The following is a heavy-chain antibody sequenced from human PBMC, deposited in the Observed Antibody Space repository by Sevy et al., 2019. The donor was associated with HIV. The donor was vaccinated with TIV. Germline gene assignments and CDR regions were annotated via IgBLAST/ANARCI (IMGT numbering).Heavy chain of an antibody. Sequence: GGSLRLSCAASGFTLSNYDMHWVRHSTGKGLEWVSAIGTAGNTFYADSVRGRFTIFREDSKSSLYLQMNSLRAGDTAVYYCARVTWNDRTFHFWGQGTLVTVSS. CDR2: IGTAGNT. V-gene: IGHV3-13*01. CDR1: GFTLSNYD. D-gene: IGHD1-1*01. CDR3: ARVTWNDRTFHF. J-gene: IGHJ4*02.